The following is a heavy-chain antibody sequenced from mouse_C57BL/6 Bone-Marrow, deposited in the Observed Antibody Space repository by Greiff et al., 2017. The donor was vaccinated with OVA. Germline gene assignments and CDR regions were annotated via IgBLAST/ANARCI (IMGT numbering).Heavy chain of an antibody. CDR2: IYPGGGYT. V-gene: IGHV1-63*01. CDR1: GYTFTNYW. D-gene: IGHD1-1*01. Sequence: QVQLQQSGAELVRPGTSVKMSCKASGYTFTNYWIGWAKQRPGHGLEWIGDIYPGGGYTNYNEKFKCKATLTADKASSTAYMQSSSLTSDDSAIYYCARGSSDFYWYFEFWGTGTTVTVSS. J-gene: IGHJ1*03. CDR3: ARGSSDFYWYFEF.